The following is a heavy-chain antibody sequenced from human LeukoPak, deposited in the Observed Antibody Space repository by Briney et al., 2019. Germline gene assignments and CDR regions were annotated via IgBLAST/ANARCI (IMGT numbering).Heavy chain of an antibody. CDR1: GFTFSTYN. CDR3: ARDVGASAPDAFDI. CDR2: ISSSSNYI. J-gene: IGHJ3*02. Sequence: NPGGSLRLSCAASGFTFSTYNMSWVRQAPGKGLEWVSSISSSSNYIYYADSVKGRFTISRDNAKNSLYLQMNSLRVEDTDVYYCARDVGASAPDAFDIWGQGTMVTVSS. D-gene: IGHD1-26*01. V-gene: IGHV3-21*01.